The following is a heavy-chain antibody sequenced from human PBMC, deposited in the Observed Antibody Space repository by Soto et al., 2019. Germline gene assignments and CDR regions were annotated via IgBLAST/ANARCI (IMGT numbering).Heavy chain of an antibody. Sequence: SETLSLTCTVSGGSISSGGYYWSWIRQHPGKGLEWIGYIYYSGSTYYNPSLKSRVTISVDTSKNQFSLKLSSVTAADTAVYYCAREKPAIAAAGTLSGMDVWGQGTTVTVSS. CDR3: AREKPAIAAAGTLSGMDV. J-gene: IGHJ6*02. CDR1: GGSISSGGYY. V-gene: IGHV4-30-4*08. D-gene: IGHD6-13*01. CDR2: IYYSGST.